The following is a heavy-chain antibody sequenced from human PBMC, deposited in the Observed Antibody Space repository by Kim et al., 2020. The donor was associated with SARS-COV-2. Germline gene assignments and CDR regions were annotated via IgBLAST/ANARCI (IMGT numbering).Heavy chain of an antibody. D-gene: IGHD5-12*01. CDR1: GFTFSSYS. CDR3: EVEMATIEHFDY. Sequence: GGSLRLSCAASGFTFSSYSMNWVRQAPGKGLEWVSSISSSSSYIYYADSVKGRFTISRDNAKNSLYLQMNSLRAEDTAVYYCEVEMATIEHFDYWGQGTLVTVSS. J-gene: IGHJ4*02. V-gene: IGHV3-21*01. CDR2: ISSSSSYI.